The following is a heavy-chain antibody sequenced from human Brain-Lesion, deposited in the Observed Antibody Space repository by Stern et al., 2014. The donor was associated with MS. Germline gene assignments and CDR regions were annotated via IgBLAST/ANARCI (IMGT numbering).Heavy chain of an antibody. CDR1: RITLGRCA. CDR2: VSYDGSNK. V-gene: IGHV3-30*18. J-gene: IGHJ5*02. D-gene: IGHD2/OR15-2a*01. Sequence: QMQPGPSGGGVVQPWRPPRPSRGAPRITLGRCALDSVPPGPGQGVGGGAGVSYDGSNKYYADSVKGRFTISRDNSQNTLYMQMSSLRPEDTAVYYCAKDRQYLTYFFDHWGQGSLVTVSS. CDR3: AKDRQYLTYFFDH.